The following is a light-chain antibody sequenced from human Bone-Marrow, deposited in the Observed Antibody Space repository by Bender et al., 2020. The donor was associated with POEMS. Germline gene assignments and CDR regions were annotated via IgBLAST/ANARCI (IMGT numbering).Light chain of an antibody. CDR3: CSYADTGGL. Sequence: QSALTQPASVSGSPGQSITISCTGTNFDVGGYRYVSWYQQHPGRVPKLMIYEVTNRPSGVSNRFSGSKSGNTASLTISALQAEDEADYYCCSYADTGGLFGGGTNVTVL. CDR1: NFDVGGYRY. V-gene: IGLV2-14*01. CDR2: EVT. J-gene: IGLJ2*01.